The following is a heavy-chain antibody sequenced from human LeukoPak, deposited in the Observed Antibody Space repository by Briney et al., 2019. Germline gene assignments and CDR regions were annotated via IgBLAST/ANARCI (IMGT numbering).Heavy chain of an antibody. D-gene: IGHD2-15*01. CDR1: GYAFIGYF. CDR3: ARDGGLDY. J-gene: IGHJ4*02. V-gene: IGHV1-2*02. Sequence: VASVTVSCKASGYAFIGYFMHWLRQAPGQGLEWMGWINPNSGDTNYAQKFQGRVTMTRDTSISTAYMELSRLTSDDTAMYYCARDGGLDYWGQGTLITVSS. CDR2: INPNSGDT.